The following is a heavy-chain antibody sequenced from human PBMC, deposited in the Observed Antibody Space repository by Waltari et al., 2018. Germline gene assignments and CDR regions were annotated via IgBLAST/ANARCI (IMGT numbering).Heavy chain of an antibody. Sequence: EVQLVQSGGESVQPGGSLRLSWAASGFTFRSYGMHWVRQAPGKGLEWVERIDNDGRSTSYADSVKGRFTISRDNAKNTLFLQMTSLRAEDSAVYYCASNTGWGQGTLVTVSS. J-gene: IGHJ4*02. V-gene: IGHV3-74*01. CDR1: GFTFRSYG. CDR2: IDNDGRST. CDR3: ASNTG. D-gene: IGHD2-8*02.